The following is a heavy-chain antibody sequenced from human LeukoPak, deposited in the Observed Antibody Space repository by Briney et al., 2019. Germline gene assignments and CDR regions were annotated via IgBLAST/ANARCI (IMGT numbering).Heavy chain of an antibody. CDR3: ARDVYGDYGRYYYGMDV. D-gene: IGHD4-17*01. CDR2: IIPIFGTA. CDR1: GGTFSSYA. J-gene: IGHJ6*02. Sequence: SVKVSCKASGGTFSSYAISWVRQAPGQGLEWMGGIIPIFGTANYAQRFQGRVTITADESTSTAYMELSSLRSEDTAVYYCARDVYGDYGRYYYGMDVWGQGTTVTVSS. V-gene: IGHV1-69*01.